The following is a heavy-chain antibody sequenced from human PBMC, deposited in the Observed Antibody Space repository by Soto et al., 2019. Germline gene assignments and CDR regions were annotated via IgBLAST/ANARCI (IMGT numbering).Heavy chain of an antibody. Sequence: ETLVSTCRVSCGSISGSYWSWIRQSPGRGLEWLGYVYYTGSTNYSPSLRSRVSISVDTSENEFSLRLSSVSAADTAVYLGARCDAIPGAHTEYWGQGTQVNHSS. CDR1: CGSISGSY. D-gene: IGHD2-8*02. V-gene: IGHV4-59*01. J-gene: IGHJ4*02. CDR3: ARCDAIPGAHTEY. CDR2: VYYTGST.